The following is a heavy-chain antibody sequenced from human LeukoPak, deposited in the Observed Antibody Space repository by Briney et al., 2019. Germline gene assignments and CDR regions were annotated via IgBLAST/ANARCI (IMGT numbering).Heavy chain of an antibody. CDR2: MNPNSGNT. CDR1: GYTFTSYD. V-gene: IGHV1-8*01. CDR3: VVVAATDGVGY. Sequence: ASVKVSCKASGYTFTSYDINWVRQATGQGLEWMGWMNPNSGNTGYAQKFQGRVNMTRNTSISTAYMELSSLRSEDTAVYYCVVVAATDGVGYWGQGTLVTVSS. J-gene: IGHJ4*02. D-gene: IGHD2-15*01.